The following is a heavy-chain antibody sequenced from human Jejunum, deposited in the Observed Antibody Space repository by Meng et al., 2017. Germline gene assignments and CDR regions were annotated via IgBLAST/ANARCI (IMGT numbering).Heavy chain of an antibody. V-gene: IGHV3-11*01. Sequence: GESLKISCAASEFTFSDYYMSWIRQAPGKGLEWVSYISSSGSTIYYADSVKGRFTSSRDNAKNSLYLQMNSLRAEDTAVYYCARESSAYCGGDCYGSFDYWGQGTLVTVSS. J-gene: IGHJ4*02. CDR2: ISSSGSTI. D-gene: IGHD2-21*02. CDR3: ARESSAYCGGDCYGSFDY. CDR1: EFTFSDYY.